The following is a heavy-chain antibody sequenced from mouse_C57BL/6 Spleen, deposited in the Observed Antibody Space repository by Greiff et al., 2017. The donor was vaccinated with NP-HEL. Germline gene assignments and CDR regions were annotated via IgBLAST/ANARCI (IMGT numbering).Heavy chain of an antibody. CDR1: GYTFTSYW. CDR2: IDPSDSET. Sequence: VQLQQSGAELVRPGSSVKLSCKASGYTFTSYWMHWVKQRPIQGLEWIGNIDPSDSETHYNQKFKDKATLTVDKSSSTAYMQLSSLTSEDSAVYYCAREDYGYDRYFDDWGQGTTLTVSS. V-gene: IGHV1-52*01. CDR3: AREDYGYDRYFDD. D-gene: IGHD2-2*01. J-gene: IGHJ2*01.